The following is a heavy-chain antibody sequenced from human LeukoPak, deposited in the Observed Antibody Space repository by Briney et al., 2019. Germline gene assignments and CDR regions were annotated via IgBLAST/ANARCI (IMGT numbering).Heavy chain of an antibody. D-gene: IGHD6-13*01. Sequence: GGSLRLSCAASGFTLTSYEMNWVRLAPGKGLEWISYISRTGNSRYYADSVKGRFTVSRDSAKDSLYLQMNSLRAEDTAVYYCARGPYSTNWYVDYWGQGTLVTVAS. J-gene: IGHJ4*02. V-gene: IGHV3-48*03. CDR1: GFTLTSYE. CDR2: ISRTGNSR. CDR3: ARGPYSTNWYVDY.